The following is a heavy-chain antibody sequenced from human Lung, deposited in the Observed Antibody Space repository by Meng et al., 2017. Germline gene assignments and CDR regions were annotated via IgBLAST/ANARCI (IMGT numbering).Heavy chain of an antibody. V-gene: IGHV1-2*06. J-gene: IGHJ4*02. CDR1: GYNFPDYW. CDR3: ARDEDISAAGKLFGDY. D-gene: IGHD6-13*01. CDR2: IDPKSGDT. Sequence: QVQVVQSGAEVKKPGASVKVSCKPSGYNFPDYWLHWVRRAPGQGLEWMGRIDPKSGDTHYAQRSQGRVTMTGDTSISTAYMELSGLRSDDTAMYYCARDEDISAAGKLFGDYWGQGTLVTVSS.